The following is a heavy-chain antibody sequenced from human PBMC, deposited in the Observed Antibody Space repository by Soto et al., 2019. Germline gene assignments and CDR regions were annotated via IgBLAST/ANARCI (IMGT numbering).Heavy chain of an antibody. CDR1: GGTFSSYA. Sequence: QVQLVQSGAEAKKPGSSVKVSCKTSGGTFSSYAISWVRQAPGQGLEWMGGIVPLFRTTNYAQKFQGRVTIPADTSTYKVYRERSGLRSGDTAVYYCARGGYSSTWSNLLDRSGLDVWGQGTTVTVSS. V-gene: IGHV1-69*06. J-gene: IGHJ6*02. CDR2: IVPLFRTT. D-gene: IGHD6-13*01. CDR3: ARGGYSSTWSNLLDRSGLDV.